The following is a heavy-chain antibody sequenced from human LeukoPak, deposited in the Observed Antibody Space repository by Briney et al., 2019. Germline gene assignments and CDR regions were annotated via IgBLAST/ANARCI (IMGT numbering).Heavy chain of an antibody. CDR1: GFTVSSNY. CDR2: IYSGGST. Sequence: GGSLRLSCAASGFTVSSNYMSWVRQAPGKGLEWVSVIYSGGSTYYAASVKGRFTISGDNSKNTLYLQMNSLRAEDTAVYYCARDHGGSSWYPDAFDIWGQGTMVTVSS. J-gene: IGHJ3*02. D-gene: IGHD6-13*01. CDR3: ARDHGGSSWYPDAFDI. V-gene: IGHV3-66*01.